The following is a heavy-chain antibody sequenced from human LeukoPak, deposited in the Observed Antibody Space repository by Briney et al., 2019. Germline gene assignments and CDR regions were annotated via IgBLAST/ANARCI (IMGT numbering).Heavy chain of an antibody. CDR1: GGSISSSSYY. CDR2: IYYSGST. Sequence: PSETLSLTCTVSGGSISSSSYYWGWIRQPPGKGLEWIGGIYYSGSTYYNPSLKSRVTISVDTSKNQFSLKLSSVTAADTAVYYCARLATTRRIAAAGTPWGQGTLVTVSS. V-gene: IGHV4-39*01. D-gene: IGHD6-13*01. J-gene: IGHJ5*02. CDR3: ARLATTRRIAAAGTP.